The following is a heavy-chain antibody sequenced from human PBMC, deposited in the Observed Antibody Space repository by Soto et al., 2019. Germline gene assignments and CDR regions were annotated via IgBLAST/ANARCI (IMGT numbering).Heavy chain of an antibody. D-gene: IGHD3-10*01. J-gene: IGHJ4*02. V-gene: IGHV1-69*01. CDR1: GGTFSSYA. CDR2: LIPIFGTA. Sequence: QVQLVQSGAEVKKPGSSVKVSCKASGGTFSSYAISWVRQAPGQGLEWMGGLIPIFGTANYAQKFQGRVTITADESTSTAYMELSSLRSEDTAVYYCARPGEMATNGRYYFDYWGQGTLVTVSS. CDR3: ARPGEMATNGRYYFDY.